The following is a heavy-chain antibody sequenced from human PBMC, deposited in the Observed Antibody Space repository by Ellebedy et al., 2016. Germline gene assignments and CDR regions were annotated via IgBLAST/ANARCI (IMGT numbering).Heavy chain of an antibody. CDR2: VATDTGNT. D-gene: IGHD1-20*01. J-gene: IGHJ4*01. CDR3: ARDFPESLSGTTRYYFDH. V-gene: IGHV1-3*03. CDR1: GYTLTSHA. Sequence: ASVKVSCKASGYTLTSHAIHWMRQAPGQGLEWMGWVATDTGNTRYSEEFQGRVTITRDPSANKAYMELSSLRSEDTAVYYCARDFPESLSGTTRYYFDHWGYGTLVAVSS.